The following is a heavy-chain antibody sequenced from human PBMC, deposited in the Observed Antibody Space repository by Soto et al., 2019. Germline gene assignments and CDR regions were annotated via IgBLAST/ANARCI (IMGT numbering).Heavy chain of an antibody. D-gene: IGHD3-3*01. J-gene: IGHJ5*02. CDR3: ARDQSITIFGTHKYNWFDP. CDR2: IYHSGST. CDR1: GGSISSSNW. V-gene: IGHV4-4*02. Sequence: PSETLSLTCAVSGGSISSSNWWSWVRQPPGKGLEWIGEIYHSGSTNYNPSLKSRVTISVDKSKNQFSLKLSSVTAADTAVYYCARDQSITIFGTHKYNWFDPWGQGTLVTVSS.